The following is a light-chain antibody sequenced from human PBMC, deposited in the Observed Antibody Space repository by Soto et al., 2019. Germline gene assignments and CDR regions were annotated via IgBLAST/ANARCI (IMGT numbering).Light chain of an antibody. CDR1: SSDVGGYNF. CDR3: SSYVVSYSWV. CDR2: DVT. Sequence: QSVLTQPRSVSGSPGQSVTISCTGTSSDVGGYNFVSWYQQHPGKAPKLVISDVTKRPSGVPDRFSGSKSGNTASLTISGLQAEDEADYYCSSYVVSYSWVFGGGTKLTVL. V-gene: IGLV2-11*01. J-gene: IGLJ3*02.